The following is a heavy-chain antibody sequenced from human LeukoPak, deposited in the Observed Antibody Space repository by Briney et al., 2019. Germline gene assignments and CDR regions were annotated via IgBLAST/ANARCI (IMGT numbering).Heavy chain of an antibody. V-gene: IGHV1-2*04. D-gene: IGHD6-6*01. CDR1: GYTFTGYY. CDR2: INPNSGGT. Sequence: ASVKVSCKASGYTFTGYYMHWVRQAPGQGLEWMGWINPNSGGTNYAQKFQGWVTMTRDTPISTAYMELSRLRSDDTAVYYCASSLGRSSYAFDIWGQGTMVTVSS. CDR3: ASSLGRSSYAFDI. J-gene: IGHJ3*02.